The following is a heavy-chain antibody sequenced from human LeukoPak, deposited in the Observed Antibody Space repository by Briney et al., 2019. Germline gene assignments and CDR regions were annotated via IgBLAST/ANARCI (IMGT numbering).Heavy chain of an antibody. CDR3: ARDGYCSSTSCLEWEFDY. CDR2: INPSGGST. J-gene: IGHJ4*02. Sequence: ASVKVSCKASGYTFTSYYMHWVRQAPGQGLEWMGIINPSGGSTSYAQKFQGRVTMTRDMSTSTVYMELSSLRSEDTVVYYCARDGYCSSTSCLEWEFDYWGQGTLVTVSS. CDR1: GYTFTSYY. D-gene: IGHD2-2*03. V-gene: IGHV1-46*01.